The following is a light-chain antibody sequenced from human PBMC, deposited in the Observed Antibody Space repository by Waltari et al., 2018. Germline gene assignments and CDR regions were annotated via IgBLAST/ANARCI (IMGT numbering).Light chain of an antibody. J-gene: IGLJ3*02. CDR3: QTGGFGIWV. CDR1: SGHSNYA. CDR2: VNSDGSH. V-gene: IGLV4-69*01. Sequence: QLMLTQSPSASASLGASVKLTCTLSSGHSNYAIAWHQQQPEKGPRDLMKVNSDGSHIKGDGIPDRFSGSSSGAERYLTISSLQSEDEADYYCQTGGFGIWVFGGGTKLTVL.